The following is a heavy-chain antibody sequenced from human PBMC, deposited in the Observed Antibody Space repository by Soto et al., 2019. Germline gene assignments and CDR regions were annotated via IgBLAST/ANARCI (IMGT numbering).Heavy chain of an antibody. Sequence: TLSLTCTVSGDSISSSNYYWGWIRQPPGKGLEWIANIYYSGITYCNPSLKSRVATSVDTSKNQFSLKLSSVSAADTAIYYCARSNSGYYKWFDPWGQGTLVTVSS. CDR1: GDSISSSNYY. J-gene: IGHJ5*02. D-gene: IGHD3-22*01. CDR2: IYYSGIT. V-gene: IGHV4-39*01. CDR3: ARSNSGYYKWFDP.